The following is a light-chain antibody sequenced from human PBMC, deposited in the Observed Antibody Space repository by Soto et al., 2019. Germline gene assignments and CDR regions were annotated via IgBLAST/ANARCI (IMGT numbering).Light chain of an antibody. CDR1: QSISSNY. V-gene: IGKV3-20*01. J-gene: IGKJ5*01. CDR3: QYYGSSHSNT. CDR2: DAS. Sequence: EIVLTQSPGTLSLSPGERATLSCRASQSISSNYLAWYQHKPGQAPRLLIYDASSKATGTPDRFSGSGSGTDFTLTASRLEPEDCAVYYWQYYGSSHSNTFGQGKRLEIK.